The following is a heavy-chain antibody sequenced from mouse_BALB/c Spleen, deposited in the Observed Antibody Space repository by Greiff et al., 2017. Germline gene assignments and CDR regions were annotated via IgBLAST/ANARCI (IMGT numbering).Heavy chain of an antibody. V-gene: IGHV2-9*02. CDR3: AREIEHYAMDY. J-gene: IGHJ4*01. CDR2: IWAGGST. Sequence: VKLMESGPGLVAPSQSLSITCTVSGFSLNSYGVHWVRQTPGKGLEWLGVIWAGGSTNYNSALMSRLSISKDNSKSQVFLKMNSLQTDDTAMYYCAREIEHYAMDYWGQGTSVTVSS. CDR1: GFSLNSYG.